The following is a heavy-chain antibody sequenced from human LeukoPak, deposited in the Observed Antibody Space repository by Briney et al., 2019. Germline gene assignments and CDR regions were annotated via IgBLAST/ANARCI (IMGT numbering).Heavy chain of an antibody. V-gene: IGHV3-64D*06. Sequence: GGSLRLSCSASGFTFRNYPMHWVRQAPVKGLEFVSGVSSDGGSTTYADSVKGRFNISRDNSKNTVFLQMSSLRAEDTAVYYCVKDDQWLVHDYRGQGTLVTVSS. CDR3: VKDDQWLVHDY. D-gene: IGHD6-19*01. CDR1: GFTFRNYP. J-gene: IGHJ4*02. CDR2: VSSDGGST.